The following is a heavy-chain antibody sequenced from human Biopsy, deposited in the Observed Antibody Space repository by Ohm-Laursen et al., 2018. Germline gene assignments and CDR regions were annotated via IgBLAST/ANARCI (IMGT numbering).Heavy chain of an antibody. CDR1: GFTVSNKY. D-gene: IGHD2-8*01. CDR2: IYTGGTT. J-gene: IGHJ5*02. V-gene: IGHV3-53*01. Sequence: SLRLSCTASGFTVSNKYMSWVRQAPGKGLEWVSVIYTGGTTHYADSVRGRFTISRDSSTNTLYLQMNGLRADDTAVYYCATGPVQMVYANLRGEFASWGQGALVTVSS. CDR3: ATGPVQMVYANLRGEFAS.